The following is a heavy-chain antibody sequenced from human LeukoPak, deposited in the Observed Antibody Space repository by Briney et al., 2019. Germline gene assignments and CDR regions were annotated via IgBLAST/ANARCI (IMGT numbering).Heavy chain of an antibody. Sequence: GGSLRLSCAASGFTFSSYWMSWVRQAPGKGLEWVANIKQDGSEKYYVDSVKGRFTISRDNAKNSLYLQMNSLRAEDTAVYYCARDPVVVVAATPYYFDYWGQGTLVTVSS. J-gene: IGHJ4*02. CDR2: IKQDGSEK. D-gene: IGHD2-15*01. V-gene: IGHV3-7*01. CDR1: GFTFSSYW. CDR3: ARDPVVVVAATPYYFDY.